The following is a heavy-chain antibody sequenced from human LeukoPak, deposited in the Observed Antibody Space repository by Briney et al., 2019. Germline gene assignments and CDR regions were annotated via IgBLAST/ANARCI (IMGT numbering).Heavy chain of an antibody. Sequence: PSETLSLTCSVSGGSISSGVYYWSWIRQHPGKGLEWIGYIYYNGSTYYNPSLKSRVTISVDTSKNQFSLKLSSVTAADTAVYYCASRKRPEDAFGIWGQGAMVTVSS. V-gene: IGHV4-31*03. J-gene: IGHJ3*02. CDR3: ASRKRPEDAFGI. CDR1: GGSISSGVYY. CDR2: IYYNGST.